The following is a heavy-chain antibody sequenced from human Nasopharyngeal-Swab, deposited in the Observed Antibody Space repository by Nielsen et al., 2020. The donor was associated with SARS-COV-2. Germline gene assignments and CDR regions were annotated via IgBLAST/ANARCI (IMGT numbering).Heavy chain of an antibody. CDR1: GFTYRTYA. V-gene: IGHV3-23*01. Sequence: GESLKISCVASGFTYRTYAMNWVRQAPGKGLEWVSGISGSGGNTYYADSVKGRFTISRDNSMETLYLQMNSLRVEDTAVYYCAKGVGYGDTGCFDEWGQGTLVSASS. J-gene: IGHJ4*02. CDR2: ISGSGGNT. CDR3: AKGVGYGDTGCFDE. D-gene: IGHD4-17*01.